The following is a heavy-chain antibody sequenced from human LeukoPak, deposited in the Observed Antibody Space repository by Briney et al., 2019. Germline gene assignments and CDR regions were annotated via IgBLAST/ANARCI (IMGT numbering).Heavy chain of an antibody. CDR2: ISYDGSNK. CDR1: GFTFSSYG. V-gene: IGHV3-30*18. Sequence: GGSLRLSCAASGFTFSSYGMHWVRQAPGKGLEWVAVISYDGSNKYYADSVKGRFTISRDNSKNTLYLQMNSLRAEDTAVYYCANDLSKAMVTSIMGYWGQGTLVTVSS. J-gene: IGHJ4*02. CDR3: ANDLSKAMVTSIMGY. D-gene: IGHD5-18*01.